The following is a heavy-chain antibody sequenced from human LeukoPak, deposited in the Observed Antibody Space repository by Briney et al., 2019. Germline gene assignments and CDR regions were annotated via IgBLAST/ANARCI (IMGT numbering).Heavy chain of an antibody. CDR2: ISSSGSTI. V-gene: IGHV3-11*01. J-gene: IGHJ3*02. D-gene: IGHD6-13*01. CDR1: GFTLSDYY. Sequence: PGGSLRLSCAASGFTLSDYYMSWIRQAPGKGLEWVSYISSSGSTIYYADSVKGRFTISRDNAKNSLYLQMNSLRAEDTAVYYCARDWSYLPSGAAGENDIWGQGTMVTVSS. CDR3: ARDWSYLPSGAAGENDI.